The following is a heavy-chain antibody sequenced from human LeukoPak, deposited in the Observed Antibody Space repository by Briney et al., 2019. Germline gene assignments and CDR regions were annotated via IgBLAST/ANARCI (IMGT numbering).Heavy chain of an antibody. J-gene: IGHJ4*02. Sequence: SETLSLTCTVSGGSISSGGYYWSWIRQHPGKGLEWIGYIYYSGSTYYNPSLKSRVTISVDTSKNQFSLKLSSVTAADTAVYYCARGGRGSSSWYVFPFDYWGQGTLVTVSS. CDR3: ARGGRGSSSWYVFPFDY. CDR2: IYYSGST. V-gene: IGHV4-31*03. CDR1: GGSISSGGYY. D-gene: IGHD6-13*01.